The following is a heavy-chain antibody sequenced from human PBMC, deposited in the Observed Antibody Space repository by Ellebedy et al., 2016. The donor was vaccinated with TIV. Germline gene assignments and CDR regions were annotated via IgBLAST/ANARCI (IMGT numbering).Heavy chain of an antibody. CDR1: GSTFSSYW. J-gene: IGHJ4*02. CDR2: IKQDGRDK. Sequence: GESLKISCADSGSTFSSYWMTWVRQPPGKGLEWVANIKQDGRDKYYVDSVRGRFTISRDNAKNSLYLQMNGLRAEDTAVYYCAREVWYPASWGQGTLVTVSS. CDR3: AREVWYPAS. V-gene: IGHV3-7*01. D-gene: IGHD6-13*01.